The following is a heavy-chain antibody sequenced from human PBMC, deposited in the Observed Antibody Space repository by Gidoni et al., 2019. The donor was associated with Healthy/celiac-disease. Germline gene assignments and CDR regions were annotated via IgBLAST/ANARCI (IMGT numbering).Heavy chain of an antibody. CDR3: AREYFDWFPEGNTFDY. V-gene: IGHV4-61*02. CDR1: GGSISSGSYY. Sequence: QVQLQESGPGLVKPSQTLSLTCTVSGGSISSGSYYWSWIRQPAGKGLEWIGRIYTSGSTNYNPSLKSRVTISVDTSKNQFSLKLSSVTAADTAVYYCAREYFDWFPEGNTFDYWGQGTLVTVSS. D-gene: IGHD3-9*01. CDR2: IYTSGST. J-gene: IGHJ4*02.